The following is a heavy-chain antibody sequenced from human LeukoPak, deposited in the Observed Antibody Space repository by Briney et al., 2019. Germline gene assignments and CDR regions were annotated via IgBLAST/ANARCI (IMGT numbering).Heavy chain of an antibody. CDR2: ISGSGGST. J-gene: IGHJ4*02. CDR1: GFTFSSYA. Sequence: GGSVRLFCAASGFTFSSYAVSGVPHARGRGLEGVSCISGSGGSTYYADSVKRRFTISRENYKNTLYLQMNSLRAEDTAVYYCAKDGIGGYYYVDYWGQGTLVTVSS. V-gene: IGHV3-23*01. D-gene: IGHD3-22*01. CDR3: AKDGIGGYYYVDY.